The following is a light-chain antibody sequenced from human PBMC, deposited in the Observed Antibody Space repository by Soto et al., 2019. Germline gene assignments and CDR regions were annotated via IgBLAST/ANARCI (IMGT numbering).Light chain of an antibody. V-gene: IGLV3-21*02. CDR3: QVWDDSSDHAV. CDR1: DIESKS. J-gene: IGLJ7*01. Sequence: SYELTQPPSVSVAPGQTARITCGGNDIESKSVHWYQQKPGQAPVLVVYDDNDRPSGIPERLSGSNSGNTATLTISRVEAGDEADYYCQVWDDSSDHAVFGGGTKLTVL. CDR2: DDN.